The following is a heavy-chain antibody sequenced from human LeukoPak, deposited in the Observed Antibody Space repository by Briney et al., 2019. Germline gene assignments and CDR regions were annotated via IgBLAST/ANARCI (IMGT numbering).Heavy chain of an antibody. CDR2: ISAYNGNT. V-gene: IGHV1-18*01. CDR1: GYTFTSYG. CDR3: ARDYPRFPPMSIDLPGFDY. D-gene: IGHD6-6*01. Sequence: ASVKVSCKASGYTFTSYGISWVRQAPGQGLEWMGWISAYNGNTNYAQKLQGRVTMTTDTSTSTAYMELRSLRSDDTAVYYCARDYPRFPPMSIDLPGFDYWGQGTLVTVSS. J-gene: IGHJ4*02.